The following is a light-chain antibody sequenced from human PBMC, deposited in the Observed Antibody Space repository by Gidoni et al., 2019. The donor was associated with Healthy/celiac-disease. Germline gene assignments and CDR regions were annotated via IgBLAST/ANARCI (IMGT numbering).Light chain of an antibody. CDR2: AAS. V-gene: IGKV1-39*01. CDR3: QQIYSTPST. CDR1: QSISSY. Sequence: DLATTESPSFLSASVGDRVTITCRASQSISSYLNWYQQKPGKAPKLLIYAASSLQSGVPSRFSGSGSGTDFTLTISSLQPEDFATYYCQQIYSTPSTFGQGTKLEIK. J-gene: IGKJ2*01.